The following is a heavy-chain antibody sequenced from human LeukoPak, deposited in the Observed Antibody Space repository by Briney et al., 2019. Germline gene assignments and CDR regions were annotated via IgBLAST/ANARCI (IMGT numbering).Heavy chain of an antibody. J-gene: IGHJ3*01. D-gene: IGHD3-22*01. CDR3: ARQSDSSGYYYLGAFDF. CDR1: GGSISGYY. Sequence: SETLSLTCTVSGGSISGYYWSWIRQPAGKGLEWIGRIYTSGNTNYNPSLKSRLTMSVDTSKNQFSLKLSTVTAADTAVYYCARQSDSSGYYYLGAFDFWGQGTMVTVSS. V-gene: IGHV4-4*07. CDR2: IYTSGNT.